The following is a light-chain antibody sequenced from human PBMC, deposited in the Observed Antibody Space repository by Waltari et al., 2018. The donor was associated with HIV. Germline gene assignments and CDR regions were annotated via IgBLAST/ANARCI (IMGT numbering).Light chain of an antibody. CDR1: QSIGVW. CDR2: KAS. J-gene: IGKJ1*01. V-gene: IGKV1-5*03. Sequence: EIQMTQSPSTLSAFVGDTVTITCRASQSIGVWLAWYQQKPGKAPKFLISKASSLESGVPSRFSGSGAATEFTLTISSLQPDDFATYFCQEYTTYLGTFGQGTKVEIK. CDR3: QEYTTYLGT.